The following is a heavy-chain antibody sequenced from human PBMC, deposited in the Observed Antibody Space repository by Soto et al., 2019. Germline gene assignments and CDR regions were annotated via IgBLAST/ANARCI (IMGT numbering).Heavy chain of an antibody. CDR3: SKNGTTWFAS. J-gene: IGHJ5*01. V-gene: IGHV1-18*01. CDR2: ISVLNGYA. D-gene: IGHD1-1*01. CDR1: GYSFHNSG. Sequence: QVQLVQSGPELKKPGASVKVSCKTSGYSFHNSGNSWVRQAPGQGLEWMGWISVLNGYAHYGQKFQGRVIMTADTFTSTAYMELRGLRSDDTAMYYCSKNGTTWFASWGQGTPVTVSS.